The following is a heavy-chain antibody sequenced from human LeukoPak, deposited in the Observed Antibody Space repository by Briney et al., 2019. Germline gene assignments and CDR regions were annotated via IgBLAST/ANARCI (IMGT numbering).Heavy chain of an antibody. D-gene: IGHD3-3*01. CDR3: AKEANYDFWSGFDYYYMDV. CDR2: ISGSGGST. Sequence: ETLSLTCTVSGDSIIGYYWTWVRQAPGKGLEWVSAISGSGGSTYYADSVKGRFTISRDNSKNTLYLQMNSLRAEDTAVYYCAKEANYDFWSGFDYYYMDVWGKGTTVTVSS. J-gene: IGHJ6*03. V-gene: IGHV3-23*01. CDR1: GDSIIGYY.